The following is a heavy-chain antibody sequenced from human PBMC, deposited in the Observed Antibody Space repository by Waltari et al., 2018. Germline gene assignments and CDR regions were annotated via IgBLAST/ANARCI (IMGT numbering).Heavy chain of an antibody. CDR1: GGSFSGYY. D-gene: IGHD3-3*01. Sequence: QVQLQQWGAGLLKPSETLSLTCAVYGGSFSGYYWSWIRQPPGKGLEWIGEINHSGSTNYNPSLKSRVTISVDTSKNQFSLKLSCVTAADTAVYYCARGRPTIFGVVYYYYYMDVWGKGTTVTVSS. J-gene: IGHJ6*03. V-gene: IGHV4-34*01. CDR2: INHSGST. CDR3: ARGRPTIFGVVYYYYYMDV.